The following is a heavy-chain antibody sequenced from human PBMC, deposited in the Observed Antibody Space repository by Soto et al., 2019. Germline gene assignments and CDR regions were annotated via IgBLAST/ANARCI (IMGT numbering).Heavy chain of an antibody. D-gene: IGHD2-15*01. V-gene: IGHV1-69*13. CDR2: IIPIFGTA. Sequence: SVKVSCKASGGTFSSYAISWVRQAPGQGLEWMGGIIPIFGTANYAQKFQGRVTITADESTSTAYMELSSLRSEDTAVYYCARDHCSGASCSLNAFDFWGQGTMVTVSS. CDR1: GGTFSSYA. CDR3: ARDHCSGASCSLNAFDF. J-gene: IGHJ3*01.